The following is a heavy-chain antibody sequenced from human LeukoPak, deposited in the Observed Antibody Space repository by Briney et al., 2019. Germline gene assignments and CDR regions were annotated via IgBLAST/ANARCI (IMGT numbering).Heavy chain of an antibody. J-gene: IGHJ6*04. CDR1: GFTFSNYE. V-gene: IGHV3-48*03. Sequence: GGSLRLSCAASGFTFSNYEMNWVRQAPGKGLELVSYISNSGNTIYYADSVQGRFTISRDNAKNSLYLQMNSLRAEDTAVYYCAELGITMIGGVWGKGTTVTISS. CDR3: AELGITMIGGV. D-gene: IGHD3-10*02. CDR2: ISNSGNTI.